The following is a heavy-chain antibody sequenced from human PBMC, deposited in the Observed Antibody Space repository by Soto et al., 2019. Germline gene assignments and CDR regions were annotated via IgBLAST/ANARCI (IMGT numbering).Heavy chain of an antibody. J-gene: IGHJ4*02. CDR2: INHSGST. CDR3: ATTHLNSSSYY. CDR1: GGSFSGYY. V-gene: IGHV4-34*01. Sequence: SETLSLTCAVYGGSFSGYYWSWIRQPPGKGLEWIGVINHSGSTNYNPSLKSRVTISVDTSKNQFSLKLSSVTAADTAVYYCATTHLNSSSYYWGQGTLVTVSS. D-gene: IGHD6-13*01.